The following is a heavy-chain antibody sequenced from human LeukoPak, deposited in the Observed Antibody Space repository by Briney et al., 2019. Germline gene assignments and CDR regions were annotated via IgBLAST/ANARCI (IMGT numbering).Heavy chain of an antibody. Sequence: GGSLRLSCAASGFTFSSYWMHWVRQAPGKGLVWVSYISSSGSDIYYADSVKGRFTISRDNAKNSLYLHMNSLRAEDTAVYYCARDYGGSSPFDYWGQGTLVTVSS. CDR2: ISSSGSDI. D-gene: IGHD4-23*01. J-gene: IGHJ4*02. V-gene: IGHV3-21*05. CDR3: ARDYGGSSPFDY. CDR1: GFTFSSYW.